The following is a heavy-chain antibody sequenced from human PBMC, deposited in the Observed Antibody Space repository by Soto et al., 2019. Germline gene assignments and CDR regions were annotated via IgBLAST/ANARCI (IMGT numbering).Heavy chain of an antibody. CDR3: AKELYDGSAPKAY. V-gene: IGHV3-33*06. J-gene: IGHJ4*01. CDR2: IWYDGSNK. CDR1: ELSFSSCG. Sequence: RRDACGACELSFSSCGMHRVRQIPGKGLEWVAVIWYDGSNKYYADSVKGRFTISRDNSKNTLYLQMNSLRAEDTVVYYCAKELYDGSAPKAYRVHGTLVTVSS. D-gene: IGHD3-22*01.